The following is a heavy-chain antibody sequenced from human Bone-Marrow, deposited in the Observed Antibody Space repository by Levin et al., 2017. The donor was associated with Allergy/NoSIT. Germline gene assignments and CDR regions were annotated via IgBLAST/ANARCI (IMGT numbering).Heavy chain of an antibody. J-gene: IGHJ6*02. V-gene: IGHV3-30-3*01. CDR1: GFTFSTSA. CDR3: ARGSAIFAPMDV. Sequence: GGSLRLSCAGSGFTFSTSALHWVRQAPGKGLEWVASLAYDSGNPYYADSLKGRFTISRDNSKNTLYMQMRSLRPDDTAVYYCARGSAIFAPMDVWGQGATVTVSS. D-gene: IGHD3-3*01. CDR2: LAYDSGNP.